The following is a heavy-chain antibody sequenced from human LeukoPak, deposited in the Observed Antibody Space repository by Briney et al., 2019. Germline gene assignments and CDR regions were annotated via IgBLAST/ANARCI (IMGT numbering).Heavy chain of an antibody. D-gene: IGHD3-3*02. CDR2: IYYSGNT. CDR1: GASISSSSSY. J-gene: IGHJ5*01. Sequence: PSETLSLTCTVSGASISSSSSYWGWIRQPPGKGLEWIGNIYYSGNTYYNPSLKSRVTISVDTSKNQFYMKLSSVTAADTAVYHCARHIQVAFRVSRLGWFDSWGQGTLVTVSS. V-gene: IGHV4-39*01. CDR3: ARHIQVAFRVSRLGWFDS.